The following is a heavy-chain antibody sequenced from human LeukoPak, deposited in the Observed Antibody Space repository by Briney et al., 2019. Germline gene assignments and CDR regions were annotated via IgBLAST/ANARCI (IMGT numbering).Heavy chain of an antibody. CDR2: ISGSGGST. Sequence: PGGSLRLSCAASGFTFSSYAMSWVRQAPGKGLEWVSAISGSGGSTYYADSVKGRFTISRDNSKNTLYLQMNSLRAEDTAVYYCARTVLGNYDILTAGYYYYGMDVWGQGTTVTVSS. D-gene: IGHD3-9*01. J-gene: IGHJ6*02. CDR3: ARTVLGNYDILTAGYYYYGMDV. V-gene: IGHV3-23*01. CDR1: GFTFSSYA.